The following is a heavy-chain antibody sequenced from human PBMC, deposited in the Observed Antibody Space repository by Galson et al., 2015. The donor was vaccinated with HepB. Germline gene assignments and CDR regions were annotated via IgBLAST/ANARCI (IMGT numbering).Heavy chain of an antibody. D-gene: IGHD1-26*01. Sequence: SLRLSCAASGFTFSSYGMHWVRQAPGKGLEWVAVISYDGSNKYYAYSVKGRFTISRDNSKNTLYLQMNSLRAEDTVVYYCAKDGTIIVAATCFDYWGQGTLVTVSS. J-gene: IGHJ4*02. V-gene: IGHV3-30*18. CDR2: ISYDGSNK. CDR1: GFTFSSYG. CDR3: AKDGTIIVAATCFDY.